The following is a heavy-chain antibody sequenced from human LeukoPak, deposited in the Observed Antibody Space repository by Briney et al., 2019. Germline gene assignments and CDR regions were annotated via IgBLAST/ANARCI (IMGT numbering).Heavy chain of an antibody. CDR2: IKEDGTYT. V-gene: IGHV3-74*01. D-gene: IGHD3-9*01. Sequence: GGSLRLSCAASGFSFSKYWMHWVRQTPGEGLVWVSRIKEDGTYTSYAVSVQGRFTISRDNARNTVFLQMNSLRAEDTAVYYCARDFDMGITPGDDFDFWGQGTLVTVSS. CDR1: GFSFSKYW. J-gene: IGHJ4*02. CDR3: ARDFDMGITPGDDFDF.